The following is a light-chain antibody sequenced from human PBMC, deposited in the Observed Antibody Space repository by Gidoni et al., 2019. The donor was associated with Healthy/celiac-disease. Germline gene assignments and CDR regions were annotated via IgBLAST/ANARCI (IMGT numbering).Light chain of an antibody. CDR3: QQYGSSPRRT. CDR1: QSVSSSY. Sequence: EIVFTQSPGTLSLSPGERATPSCRASQSVSSSYLAWYQQKPGQAPRLLIYGASSRATGIPDRFSGSGSGTDFTLTISRLEPEDFAVYYCQQYGSSPRRTFGQGTKVEIK. CDR2: GAS. V-gene: IGKV3-20*01. J-gene: IGKJ1*01.